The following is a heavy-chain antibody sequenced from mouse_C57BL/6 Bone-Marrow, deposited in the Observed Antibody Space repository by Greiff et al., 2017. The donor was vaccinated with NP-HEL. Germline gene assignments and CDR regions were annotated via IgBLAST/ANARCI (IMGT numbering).Heavy chain of an antibody. CDR3: ARPYGSSFWYFDV. Sequence: QVQLQQSGAELVKPGASVKISCKASGYAFSSYWMNWVKQRPGKGLEWIGQIYPGDGDTNYNGKFKGKATLTADKSSSTAYMQLNSLTSEDSAVYFCARPYGSSFWYFDVWGTGTTVTVSS. J-gene: IGHJ1*03. D-gene: IGHD1-1*01. CDR2: IYPGDGDT. CDR1: GYAFSSYW. V-gene: IGHV1-80*01.